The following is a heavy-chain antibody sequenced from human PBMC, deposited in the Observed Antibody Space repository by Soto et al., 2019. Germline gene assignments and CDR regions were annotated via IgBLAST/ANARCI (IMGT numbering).Heavy chain of an antibody. CDR2: ISAYNGNT. J-gene: IGHJ6*03. CDR3: ARYYIVVVPAALGYYYYYMDV. D-gene: IGHD2-2*01. V-gene: IGHV1-18*01. Sequence: ASVKVSCKASGYTFTSYGISWVRQAPGQGLEWMGWISAYNGNTNYAQKLQGRVTMTTDTSTSTAYMELRSLRSDDTAEYYCARYYIVVVPAALGYYYYYMDVWGKGTTVTVSS. CDR1: GYTFTSYG.